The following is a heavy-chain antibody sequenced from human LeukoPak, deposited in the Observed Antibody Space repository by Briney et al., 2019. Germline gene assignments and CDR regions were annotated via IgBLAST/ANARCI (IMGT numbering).Heavy chain of an antibody. CDR3: ARGVPGYSSGWYKY. D-gene: IGHD6-19*01. V-gene: IGHV1-8*01. CDR2: MNPNSGNT. J-gene: IGHJ4*02. Sequence: ASVKVSFKASGYTFTSYDINWVRQATGQGLEWMGWMNPNSGNTGYAQKFQGRVTMTRNTSISTAYMELSSLSSEDTAVYYCARGVPGYSSGWYKYWGQGTLVTVSS. CDR1: GYTFTSYD.